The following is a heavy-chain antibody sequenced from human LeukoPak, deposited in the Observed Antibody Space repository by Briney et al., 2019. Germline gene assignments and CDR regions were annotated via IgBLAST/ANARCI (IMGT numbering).Heavy chain of an antibody. J-gene: IGHJ4*02. CDR1: GFTFSSYS. D-gene: IGHD4-17*01. Sequence: GGSLRLSCAASGFTFSSYSMNWVRQAPGKGLEWVSSISSSSSYIYYADSVKGRFTISRDNAKNSLYLQMNSLRAEDTAVYYCARDYGDDYYYFDYWGQGTLVTVSS. CDR2: ISSSSSYI. CDR3: ARDYGDDYYYFDY. V-gene: IGHV3-21*01.